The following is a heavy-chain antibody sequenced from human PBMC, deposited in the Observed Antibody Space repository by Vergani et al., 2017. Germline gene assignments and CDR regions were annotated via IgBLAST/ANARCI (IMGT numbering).Heavy chain of an antibody. CDR2: IYYSGST. D-gene: IGHD6-19*01. CDR3: ARHGDGSGWYAGNWFDP. Sequence: QVQLQESGPGLVKPSETLSLTCTVPGGPISSYYWSWIRQPPGKGLEWIGYIYYSGSTNYNPSLKSRATISVDTSKNQFSLKLSSVTAADTAVYYCARHGDGSGWYAGNWFDPWGQGTLVTVSS. CDR1: GGPISSYY. V-gene: IGHV4-59*08. J-gene: IGHJ5*02.